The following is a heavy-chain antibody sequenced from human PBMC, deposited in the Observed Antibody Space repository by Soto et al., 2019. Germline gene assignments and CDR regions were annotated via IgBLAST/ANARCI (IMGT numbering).Heavy chain of an antibody. CDR2: INSNTGHT. J-gene: IGHJ3*01. CDR3: ARETLVSAKQFDL. D-gene: IGHD6-13*01. V-gene: IGHV1-2*02. CDR1: GDTFTAHY. Sequence: AAVKVSCKASGDTFTAHYMHWVRQAPGQGLEWMGWINSNTGHTGYAQKFQGGVTLTRDTSISTAYMELSSLTSGDTAVYYCARETLVSAKQFDLWGQGTMVTVSS.